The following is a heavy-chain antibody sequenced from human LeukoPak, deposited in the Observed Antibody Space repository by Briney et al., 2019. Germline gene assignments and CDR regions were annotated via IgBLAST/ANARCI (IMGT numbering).Heavy chain of an antibody. Sequence: ASVKVSCKASGGTFSSYAISWVRQAPGQGLEWMGRIIPILGIANYAQKFQGRVTITADKSTSTAYMELSSLRSEDTAVYYCARLSGGTGFDYWGQGTLVTVSS. V-gene: IGHV1-69*04. CDR2: IIPILGIA. CDR1: GGTFSSYA. J-gene: IGHJ4*02. CDR3: ARLSGGTGFDY. D-gene: IGHD1-26*01.